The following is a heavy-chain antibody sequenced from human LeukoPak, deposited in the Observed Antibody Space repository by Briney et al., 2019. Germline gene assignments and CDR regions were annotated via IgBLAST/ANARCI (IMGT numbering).Heavy chain of an antibody. J-gene: IGHJ5*02. CDR3: ARGRPSYNPRWFAR. Sequence: GAAVTVSFPPSDYGFTIFGVMWVRQAPGQGREWVGWINPYTGYTNSAQKVQGRGTLTTDTSAKSDYMELRSLRSDDTAVYYCARGRPSYNPRWFARWGQGTLVTVPS. CDR1: DYGFTIFG. V-gene: IGHV1-18*01. CDR2: INPYTGYT. D-gene: IGHD3-10*01.